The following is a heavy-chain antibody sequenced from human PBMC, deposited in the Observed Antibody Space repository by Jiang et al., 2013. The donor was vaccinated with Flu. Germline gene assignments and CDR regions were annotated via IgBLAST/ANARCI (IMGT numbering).Heavy chain of an antibody. J-gene: IGHJ6*04. D-gene: IGHD2-2*02. CDR1: GYNFTSYW. CDR3: ARLLSSPPLYPYYYYYGMDV. CDR2: IDPSDSYT. V-gene: IGHV5-10-1*01. Sequence: GAEVKKPGESLRISCQGSGYNFTSYWISWVRQMPGKGLEWMGMIDPSDSYTYYSPSFQGHVTISTDKSISTAYVQWSSLKASDTAMYYCARLLSSPPLYPYYYYYGMDVWGMGTTVTVSS.